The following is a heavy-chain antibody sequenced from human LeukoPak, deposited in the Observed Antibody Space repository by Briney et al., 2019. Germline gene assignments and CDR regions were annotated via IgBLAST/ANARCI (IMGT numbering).Heavy chain of an antibody. CDR2: INPNSGGT. CDR1: GYTFTGYY. V-gene: IGHV1-2*02. CDR3: ARDTRGDYSNYYFDY. J-gene: IGHJ4*02. Sequence: ASVKVSCKASGYTFTGYYMHWVRQAPGQGLEWMGWINPNSGGTNYAQKFQGRVTMTRDTSISTAYMELSRLRSDDTAVYYCARDTRGDYSNYYFDYWGQGTLVTVSP. D-gene: IGHD4-11*01.